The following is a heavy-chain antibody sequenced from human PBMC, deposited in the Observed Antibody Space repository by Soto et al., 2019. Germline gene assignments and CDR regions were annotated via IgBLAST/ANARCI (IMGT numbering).Heavy chain of an antibody. D-gene: IGHD5-18*01. V-gene: IGHV1-69*15. CDR2: ITPIYPTT. Sequence: QVQLVQSGAEVRKPGSSVQVSCKASGGTFYTYTFSWVRQAPGQGLEWMGSITPIYPTTNYAEKFQGRLTVTADGSTSTAYMGLSSLTSDDTAVYYCARIPRYSFPTSDDLDSWGQGTLVTVSS. J-gene: IGHJ4*02. CDR3: ARIPRYSFPTSDDLDS. CDR1: GGTFYTYT.